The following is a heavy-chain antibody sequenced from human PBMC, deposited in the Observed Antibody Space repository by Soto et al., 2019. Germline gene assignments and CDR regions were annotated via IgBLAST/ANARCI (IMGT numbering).Heavy chain of an antibody. V-gene: IGHV4-4*02. CDR1: GGSIDGRNC. CDR3: ARDGPTGSGSYWDYFDL. Sequence: SETLSLSCAVSGGSIDGRNCWSRVRRPVGMCLWWICEIDHSGSTKYNPSLKSRVTISIERSRNQFSLNLTSVTAADTAVYYCARDGPTGSGSYWDYFDLWGQGTLVT. D-gene: IGHD3-10*01. J-gene: IGHJ4*02. CDR2: IDHSGST.